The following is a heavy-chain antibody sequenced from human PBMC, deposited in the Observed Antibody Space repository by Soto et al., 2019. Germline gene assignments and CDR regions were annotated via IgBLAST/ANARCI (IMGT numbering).Heavy chain of an antibody. Sequence: PGGSLRLSCAASGFTFSSYGMHWVRQAPGKGLEWVAVISYDGSNKYYADSVKGRFTISRDNSKNTLYLQMNSLRAEDTAVFYCAKDPTNYYDSSGYYYPFDYWGQGTLVTVSS. J-gene: IGHJ4*02. D-gene: IGHD3-22*01. V-gene: IGHV3-30*18. CDR3: AKDPTNYYDSSGYYYPFDY. CDR1: GFTFSSYG. CDR2: ISYDGSNK.